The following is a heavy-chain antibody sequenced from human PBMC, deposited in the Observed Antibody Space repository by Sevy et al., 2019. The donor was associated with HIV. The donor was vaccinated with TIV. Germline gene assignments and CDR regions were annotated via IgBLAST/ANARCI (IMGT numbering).Heavy chain of an antibody. J-gene: IGHJ4*02. CDR2: IYYTGTT. Sequence: SETLSLTCTVSGGSMSSYFWSWIRQPPGKGLEWIGYIYYTGTTNYNPSLKSRLTMSLDTSKSRFSLKLTAVTAADTAVYYCARDSVLSPRVFDSWGQGTLVTVSS. D-gene: IGHD3-10*01. CDR3: ARDSVLSPRVFDS. V-gene: IGHV4-59*01. CDR1: GGSMSSYF.